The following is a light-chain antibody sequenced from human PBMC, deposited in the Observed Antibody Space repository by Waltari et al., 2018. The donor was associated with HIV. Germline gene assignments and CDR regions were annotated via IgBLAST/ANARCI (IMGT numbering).Light chain of an antibody. Sequence: NFMLTPPHSASQSPGNTVTTYCTGRSASIASSYVHCSQQRPGSAPTPVIYEDNQRPSGVPDRFSGSIDSSSNSASLTISGLKTEDEADYYCQSYDSSNHWVFGGGTKLTVL. V-gene: IGLV6-57*02. CDR1: SASIASSY. J-gene: IGLJ3*02. CDR3: QSYDSSNHWV. CDR2: EDN.